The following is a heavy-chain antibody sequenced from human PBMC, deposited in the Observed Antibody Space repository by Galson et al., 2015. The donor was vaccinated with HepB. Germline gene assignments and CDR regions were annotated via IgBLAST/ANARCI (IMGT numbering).Heavy chain of an antibody. CDR3: AKDFKVGYSYGRQHDAFDI. CDR2: IWYDGSSK. V-gene: IGHV3-33*06. Sequence: SLRLSCAASGFTFNNYGMHWVRQAPGKGLEWVAVIWYDGSSKYYADSLKGRFTISRDNSRNTLYLQMNSLRAEDTAVYYCAKDFKVGYSYGRQHDAFDIWGRGTMVTVSS. J-gene: IGHJ3*02. CDR1: GFTFNNYG. D-gene: IGHD5-18*01.